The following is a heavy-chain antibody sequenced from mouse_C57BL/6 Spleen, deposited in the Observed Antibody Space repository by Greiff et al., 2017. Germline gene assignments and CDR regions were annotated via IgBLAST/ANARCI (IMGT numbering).Heavy chain of an antibody. J-gene: IGHJ2*01. CDR2: IYPGDGDT. CDR1: GYAFSSYW. CDR3: ARSGLTGPDY. V-gene: IGHV1-80*01. D-gene: IGHD4-1*01. Sequence: VQVVESGAELVKPGASVKISCKASGYAFSSYWMNWVKQRPGKGLEWIGQIYPGDGDTNYNGKFKGKATLTADKSSSTAYMQLSSLTSEDSAVYFCARSGLTGPDYWGQGTTLTVSS.